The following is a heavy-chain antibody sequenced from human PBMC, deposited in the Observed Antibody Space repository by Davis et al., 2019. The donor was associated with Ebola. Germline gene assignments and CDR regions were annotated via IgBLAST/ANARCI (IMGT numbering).Heavy chain of an antibody. V-gene: IGHV1-69*02. J-gene: IGHJ6*04. CDR2: IIPILGIA. CDR1: GGTFSSYT. CDR3: ARSGLSFGVVKYHYGMDV. Sequence: SVKVSCKASGGTFSSYTISWVRQAPGQGLEWMGRIIPILGIANYAQKFQGRVTITADKSTSTAYMELSSLRAEDTAVYYCARSGLSFGVVKYHYGMDVWGKGTTVTVSS. D-gene: IGHD3-3*01.